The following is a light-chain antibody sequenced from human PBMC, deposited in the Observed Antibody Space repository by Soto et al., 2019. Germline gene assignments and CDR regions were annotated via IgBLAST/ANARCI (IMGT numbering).Light chain of an antibody. CDR3: QQANSFPRT. CDR2: AAS. V-gene: IGKV1D-12*01. J-gene: IGKJ1*01. Sequence: DIQITQSTSSVSASVGDRVTITCRASQAISTWLAWYQQKPGKAPKLLIYAASNLKTGVPSRFSGSGSGTDFTLTISSLQPEDFATYYCQQANSFPRTFGQGTKVEIK. CDR1: QAISTW.